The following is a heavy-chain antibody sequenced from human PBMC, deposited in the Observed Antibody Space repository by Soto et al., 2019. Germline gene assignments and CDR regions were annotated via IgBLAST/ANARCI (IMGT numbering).Heavy chain of an antibody. CDR1: GFTFGEYA. V-gene: IGHV3-49*04. J-gene: IGHJ6*02. CDR3: TRLDYFENSGSYSGMDV. D-gene: IGHD3-22*01. Sequence: GGSLRLSCTASGFTFGEYAMTWVRQAPGKGLEWVGFIRSKTYGGTKEYAASVKGRFTISRDDSRAIAYLQMNSLKTEDTAVYYCTRLDYFENSGSYSGMDVWGRGTTVTVSS. CDR2: IRSKTYGGTK.